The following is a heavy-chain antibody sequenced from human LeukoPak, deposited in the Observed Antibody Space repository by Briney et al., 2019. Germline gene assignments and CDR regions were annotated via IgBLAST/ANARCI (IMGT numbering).Heavy chain of an antibody. CDR1: GFTFSSYG. V-gene: IGHV3-30*02. J-gene: IGHJ4*02. CDR3: AKARDDYYDSSGYPYYFDY. Sequence: GGSLRLSCAASGFTFSSYGMHWVRQAPGKGLEWVAFIRYDGSNKYYADSVKGRFTISRDNSKNTLYLQMNSLRAEDTAVYYCAKARDDYYDSSGYPYYFDYWGQGTLVTVSS. CDR2: IRYDGSNK. D-gene: IGHD3-22*01.